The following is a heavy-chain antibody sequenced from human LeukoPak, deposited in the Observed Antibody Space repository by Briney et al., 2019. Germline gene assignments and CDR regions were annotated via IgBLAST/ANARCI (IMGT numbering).Heavy chain of an antibody. Sequence: ASVKVSCKASGYTFTSYDINWVRQATGQGLEWMGWMNPNSGNTGYAQKFQGRVTITADKSTSTAYMELSSLRSEDTAVYYCASGHCSSTSCYKGFHYYYYYGMDVWGQGTTVTVSS. CDR3: ASGHCSSTSCYKGFHYYYYYGMDV. D-gene: IGHD2-2*02. V-gene: IGHV1-8*01. J-gene: IGHJ6*02. CDR2: MNPNSGNT. CDR1: GYTFTSYD.